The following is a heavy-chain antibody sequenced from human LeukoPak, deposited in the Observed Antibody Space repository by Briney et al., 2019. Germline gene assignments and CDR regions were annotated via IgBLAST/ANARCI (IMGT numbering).Heavy chain of an antibody. Sequence: SETLSLTCTVSGDSISSYYWSWIRQSPGKGLEWIGEINHSGSTNYNPSLKSRVTISVDTSKNQFSLKLSSVTAADTAVYYCATLTTPGWFNPWGQGTLVTVSS. CDR3: ATLTTPGWFNP. V-gene: IGHV4-34*01. CDR1: GDSISSYY. CDR2: INHSGST. D-gene: IGHD1-1*01. J-gene: IGHJ5*02.